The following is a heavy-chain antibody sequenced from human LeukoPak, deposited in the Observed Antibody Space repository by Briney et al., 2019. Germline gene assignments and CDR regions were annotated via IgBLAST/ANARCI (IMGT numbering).Heavy chain of an antibody. J-gene: IGHJ4*02. D-gene: IGHD2-2*02. Sequence: ASVKVSCKASGYTFTGYYMHWVRQAPGQGLEWMGRINPNSGGTNYAQKFQGRVTMTRDTSISTAYMELSSLRSEDTAVYYCARDTPGGPAAISYYFDYWGQGTLVTVSS. CDR2: INPNSGGT. CDR3: ARDTPGGPAAISYYFDY. V-gene: IGHV1-2*06. CDR1: GYTFTGYY.